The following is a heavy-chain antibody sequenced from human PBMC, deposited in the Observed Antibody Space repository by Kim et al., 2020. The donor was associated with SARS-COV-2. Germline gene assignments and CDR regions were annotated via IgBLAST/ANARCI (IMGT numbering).Heavy chain of an antibody. CDR3: ARDSLRYYDGSGYWILYNYCMDV. J-gene: IGHJ6*02. Sequence: SETLSLTCAVYGGSFSGYYWSWIRQPPGKGLEWIGEINHSGSTNYNPSLKSRVTISVDTSKNKFSLKLSSVTAADTAVYYCARDSLRYYDGSGYWILYNYCMDVWGQGTTVTVSS. CDR2: INHSGST. D-gene: IGHD3-22*01. CDR1: GGSFSGYY. V-gene: IGHV4-34*01.